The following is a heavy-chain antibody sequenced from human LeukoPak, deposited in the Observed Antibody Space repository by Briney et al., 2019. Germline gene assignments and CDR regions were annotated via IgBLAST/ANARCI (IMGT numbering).Heavy chain of an antibody. CDR1: VFTFSIYA. J-gene: IGHJ4*02. V-gene: IGHV3-23*01. Sequence: GGSLSLSCAASVFTFSIYAMSCVRQAPGKGLECVLAISGSGGSTYYADSVKGRFTISRDNSKNTLYLQMNSLRAEDTAVYYCAKTASGSYPVEFNYWGQGTLVTVSS. CDR2: ISGSGGST. D-gene: IGHD1-26*01. CDR3: AKTASGSYPVEFNY.